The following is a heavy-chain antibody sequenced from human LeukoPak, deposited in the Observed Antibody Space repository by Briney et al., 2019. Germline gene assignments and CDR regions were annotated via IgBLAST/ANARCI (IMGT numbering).Heavy chain of an antibody. V-gene: IGHV4-4*02. CDR3: ARTITIFGALGYFDY. D-gene: IGHD3-3*01. J-gene: IGHJ4*02. CDR2: VNLQGST. Sequence: SETLSLTCGVSGGSITSTNYWTWVRQPPGKGLEWIGEVNLQGSTNYNPSLMGRVAISVDMSENHISLQLTSVTAADTAVYYCARTITIFGALGYFDYWGQGTLVTVSS. CDR1: GGSITSTNY.